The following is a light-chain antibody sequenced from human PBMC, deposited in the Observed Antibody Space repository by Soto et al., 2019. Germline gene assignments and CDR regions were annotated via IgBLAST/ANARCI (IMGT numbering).Light chain of an antibody. J-gene: IGLJ2*01. CDR2: EVS. CDR3: SSYSGSSTLVV. Sequence: QSVLTQPASVSGSPGQSITISCTGATNDIGIYNYVSWYQQHPGKAPKLIIFEVSHRPSGVSDRFSASKSGNMASLTISGLQADDEAHYYCSSYSGSSTLVVFGGGTKVTVL. CDR1: TNDIGIYNY. V-gene: IGLV2-14*01.